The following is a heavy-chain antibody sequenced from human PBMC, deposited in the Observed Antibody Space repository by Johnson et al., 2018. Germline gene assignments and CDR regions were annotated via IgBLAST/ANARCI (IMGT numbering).Heavy chain of an antibody. Sequence: QVQLQESGPGLMKPSETLSLTCTVSGGSISSYFWSWIRQPPGKGLEWIGYIYYTVTTNYNPYLKSRVTISVDTSKNQVSLNLRSVTASDTAVYYCARLTRTFDFANFYGMDVWGQGTTVIVSS. V-gene: IGHV4-59*12. J-gene: IGHJ6*02. D-gene: IGHD3/OR15-3a*01. CDR1: GGSISSYF. CDR2: IYYTVTT. CDR3: ARLTRTFDFANFYGMDV.